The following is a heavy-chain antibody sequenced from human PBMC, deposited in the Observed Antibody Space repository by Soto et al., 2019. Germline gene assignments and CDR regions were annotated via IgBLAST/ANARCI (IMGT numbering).Heavy chain of an antibody. J-gene: IGHJ6*02. CDR1: GFTFSSYA. Sequence: PGGSLRLSCAASGFTFSSYAMSWVRQAPGKGLEWVSAISGSGGSTYYADSVKGRFTISRDHSKNTLYLQMNSLRAEDTAVYYCAKGNPIRLGELSAIYYYYYGMDVWGQGTTVTVSS. D-gene: IGHD3-16*02. CDR2: ISGSGGST. V-gene: IGHV3-23*01. CDR3: AKGNPIRLGELSAIYYYYYGMDV.